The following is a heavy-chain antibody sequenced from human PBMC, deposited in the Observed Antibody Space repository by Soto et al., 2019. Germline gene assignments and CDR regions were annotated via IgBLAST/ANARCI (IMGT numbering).Heavy chain of an antibody. J-gene: IGHJ4*02. D-gene: IGHD3-22*01. V-gene: IGHV1-69*01. Sequence: QVQLVQSGAEMRKPGSSVRVSCKASGGSFNRHTISWVRQAPGQGPEWMGGIIPIFGTANHAQNFQSRVRIIADESTSTVYRELSSLRSDDTAIYYCARGWGYDSTDYYYAYWGQGTLVIVSS. CDR3: ARGWGYDSTDYYYAY. CDR1: GGSFNRHT. CDR2: IIPIFGTA.